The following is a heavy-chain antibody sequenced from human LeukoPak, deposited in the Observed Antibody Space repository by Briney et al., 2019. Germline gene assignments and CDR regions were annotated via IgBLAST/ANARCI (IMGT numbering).Heavy chain of an antibody. D-gene: IGHD1-26*01. CDR1: GFTFSSYS. CDR2: ISSSSSYI. Sequence: KAGGSLRLSCAASGFTFSSYSMNWVRQAPGKGLEWVSSISSSSSYIYYADSVKGRFTISRDNAKNSLYLQMNSLRAEDTAVYYCAREGPGEGRAFDAFDIWGQGTMVTVSS. V-gene: IGHV3-21*01. CDR3: AREGPGEGRAFDAFDI. J-gene: IGHJ3*02.